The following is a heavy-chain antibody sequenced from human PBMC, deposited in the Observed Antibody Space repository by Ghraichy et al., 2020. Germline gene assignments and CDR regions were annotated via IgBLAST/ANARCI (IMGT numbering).Heavy chain of an antibody. J-gene: IGHJ4*02. D-gene: IGHD5-12*01. CDR3: ARDLEVATMGCDY. CDR1: GYTFTGYY. CDR2: INPNSGGT. Sequence: ASVKVSCKASGYTFTGYYMHWVRQAPGQGLEWMGWINPNSGGTNYAQKFQGRVTMTRDTPISTVYMELSRLRSDDTAVYYCARDLEVATMGCDYWGQGTLVTVSS. V-gene: IGHV1-2*02.